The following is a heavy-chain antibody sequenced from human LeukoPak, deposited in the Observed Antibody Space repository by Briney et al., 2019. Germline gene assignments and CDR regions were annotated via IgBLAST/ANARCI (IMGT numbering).Heavy chain of an antibody. CDR2: ISSNARTT. V-gene: IGHV3-23*01. CDR3: AKEMYNYGALDY. Sequence: GGSLRLTCAASGFTSSSYAMSWVRQAPGKGLEWVSVISSNARTTFYADSVKGRFTVSRDNSKNTLYLQMNSLRVEDTAVYYCAKEMYNYGALDYWGQGTLVTVSP. CDR1: GFTSSSYA. J-gene: IGHJ4*02. D-gene: IGHD5-18*01.